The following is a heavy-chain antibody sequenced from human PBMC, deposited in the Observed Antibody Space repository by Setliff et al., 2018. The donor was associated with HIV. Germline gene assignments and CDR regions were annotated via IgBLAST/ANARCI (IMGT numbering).Heavy chain of an antibody. J-gene: IGHJ5*02. CDR2: ISSSSSYI. CDR1: GFTFSSYS. D-gene: IGHD6-19*01. V-gene: IGHV3-21*01. CDR3: ARDIGSASIGSGFNWFDP. Sequence: LRLSCAASGFTFSSYSMNWVRQAPGKGLEWVSSISSSSSYIYYADSVKGRFTISRDNAKNSLYLQMNSLRAEDTAVYYCARDIGSASIGSGFNWFDPWGQGTLVTVSS.